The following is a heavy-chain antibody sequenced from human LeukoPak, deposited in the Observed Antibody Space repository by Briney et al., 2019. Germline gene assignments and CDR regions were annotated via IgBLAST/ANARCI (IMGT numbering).Heavy chain of an antibody. D-gene: IGHD6-13*01. CDR1: GGSISNTIYY. J-gene: IGHJ4*02. CDR3: ARHPHLAGEFLSRYFDY. CDR2: IYYTGST. V-gene: IGHV4-39*01. Sequence: RPSETLSLTCTVSGGSISNTIYYWGWIRQPPGKGLEWIGNIYYTGSTYYNPSLKSRVTLSVDTSENQFSLKLSSLTAADTAVYYCARHPHLAGEFLSRYFDYWGQGILVTVSS.